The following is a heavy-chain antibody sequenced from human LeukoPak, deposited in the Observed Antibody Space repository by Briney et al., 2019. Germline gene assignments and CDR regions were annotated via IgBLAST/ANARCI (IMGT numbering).Heavy chain of an antibody. D-gene: IGHD3-22*01. CDR2: INPNSGGT. V-gene: IGHV1-2*02. J-gene: IGHJ5*02. CDR1: GYTFTGYY. CDR3: ARGNYYDSSGYYYNWFDP. Sequence: ASVKVSCKASGYTFTGYYMHWVRQAPGQGLEWIGWINPNSGGTNYEQKFKGRDTMTRDTSISTAYMELSRLRSDDTAVYYCARGNYYDSSGYYYNWFDPWGQGTLVTVSS.